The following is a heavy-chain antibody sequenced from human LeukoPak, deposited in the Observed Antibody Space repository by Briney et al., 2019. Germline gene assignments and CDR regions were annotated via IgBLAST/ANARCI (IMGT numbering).Heavy chain of an antibody. D-gene: IGHD3-22*01. CDR3: AKDRGPLVVKVPSGMDV. CDR1: GFTFSSYG. V-gene: IGHV3-30*02. Sequence: GGSLRLSCAASGFTFSSYGMHWVRQAPGKGLEWVAFIRYDGSNKYYADSVKGRFTISRDNSKSTLYLQMNSLRAEDTAVYYCAKDRGPLVVKVPSGMDVWGQGTTVTVSS. J-gene: IGHJ6*02. CDR2: IRYDGSNK.